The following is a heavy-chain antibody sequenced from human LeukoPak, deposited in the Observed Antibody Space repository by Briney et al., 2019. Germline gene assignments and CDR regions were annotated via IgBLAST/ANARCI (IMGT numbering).Heavy chain of an antibody. J-gene: IGHJ6*02. CDR1: GGTFSSYA. CDR2: ISGYNGNT. D-gene: IGHD6-13*01. Sequence: ASVKVFCKASGGTFSSYAISWVRQAPGQGLECMVRISGYNGNTNYAQKLQGRVTVTTDTSTSTAYMELRSLRSDDTAVYYCARDASSSWRSYYYYYGMDVWGQGTTVTVSS. V-gene: IGHV1-18*01. CDR3: ARDASSSWRSYYYYYGMDV.